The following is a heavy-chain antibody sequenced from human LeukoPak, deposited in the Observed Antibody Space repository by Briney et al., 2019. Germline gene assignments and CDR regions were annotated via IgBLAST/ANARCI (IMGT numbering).Heavy chain of an antibody. CDR2: INTDGSSL. Sequence: GGSLRLSCAASGFTFSSYWMYWVRQAPGKGPVWVARINTDGSSLNYADSVKGRFTISRDNSKNTLYLQMNSLRAEDTAVYYCARALIVVANFDYWGQGTLVTVSS. CDR3: ARALIVVANFDY. V-gene: IGHV3-74*01. J-gene: IGHJ4*02. CDR1: GFTFSSYW. D-gene: IGHD3-22*01.